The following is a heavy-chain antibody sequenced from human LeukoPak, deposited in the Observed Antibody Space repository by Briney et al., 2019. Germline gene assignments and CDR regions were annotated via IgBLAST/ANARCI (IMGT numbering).Heavy chain of an antibody. CDR3: ARGQRYYDSSGFFDY. V-gene: IGHV3-66*01. J-gene: IGHJ4*02. CDR1: GFTVSSNY. CDR2: IYSGGST. Sequence: GGSLRLSCAASGFTVSSNYMSWVRQAPGKRLEWVSVIYSGGSTYYADSVKGRFTISRDNSKNTLYLQMNSLRAEDTAVYYCARGQRYYDSSGFFDYWGQGTLVTVSS. D-gene: IGHD3-22*01.